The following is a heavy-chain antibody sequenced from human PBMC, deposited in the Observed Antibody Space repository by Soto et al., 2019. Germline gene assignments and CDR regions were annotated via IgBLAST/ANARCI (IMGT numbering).Heavy chain of an antibody. CDR1: GLTFSDSA. Sequence: EVQLVESGGGLVQPGGSLKLSCAASGLTFSDSAIHWVRQASGKGLEWVGRIRSKTNNYATTYAASVKGRFTISRDDSKNTADLKMNSRKTEDTAVYYCTSLRTELRVYSGMVMDVWGQGTTVTVSS. D-gene: IGHD2-15*01. V-gene: IGHV3-73*02. CDR3: TSLRTELRVYSGMVMDV. CDR2: IRSKTNNYAT. J-gene: IGHJ6*02.